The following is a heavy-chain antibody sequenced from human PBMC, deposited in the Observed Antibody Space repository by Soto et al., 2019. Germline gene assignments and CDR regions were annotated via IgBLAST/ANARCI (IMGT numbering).Heavy chain of an antibody. CDR2: IIPIFGTA. CDR1: GGTISSYA. Sequence: GVSVKVPCKASGGTISSYAISWVRQDPGQGIEWMGGIIPIFGTANYAQKFKGRVTITADESTSTAYMELSSVRAEDTAVYYCAREGHYGSSTSCFSHWGQGTLVTVSS. J-gene: IGHJ4*02. D-gene: IGHD2-2*01. CDR3: AREGHYGSSTSCFSH. V-gene: IGHV1-69*13.